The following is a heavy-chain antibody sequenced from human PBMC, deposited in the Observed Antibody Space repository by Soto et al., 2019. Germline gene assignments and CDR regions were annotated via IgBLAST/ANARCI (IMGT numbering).Heavy chain of an antibody. CDR2: FDPEDGET. CDR1: GYTLTELS. J-gene: IGHJ4*02. CDR3: ATDHLGYAEMLIDY. D-gene: IGHD5-12*01. Sequence: ASVKVSCKFSGYTLTELSMHWVRQAPGKGLEWMGGFDPEDGETIYAQKFQGRVTMTEDTSTDTAYMELSSLRSEDTAVYYCATDHLGYAEMLIDYWGQGTLVTVTS. V-gene: IGHV1-24*01.